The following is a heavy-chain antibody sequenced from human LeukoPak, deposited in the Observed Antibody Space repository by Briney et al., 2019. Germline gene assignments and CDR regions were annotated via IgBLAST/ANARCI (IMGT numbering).Heavy chain of an antibody. CDR2: IIPIFGTA. V-gene: IGHV1-69*05. D-gene: IGHD2-2*01. CDR3: ARLTHYCSSTSCYYQENWGWFDP. Sequence: ASVKVSCKASGGTFSSYAISWVRQAPGQGLEWMGGIIPIFGTANYAQKFQGRVTITTDESTSTAYMELSSLRSEDTAVYYCARLTHYCSSTSCYYQENWGWFDPWGQGTLVTVSS. CDR1: GGTFSSYA. J-gene: IGHJ5*02.